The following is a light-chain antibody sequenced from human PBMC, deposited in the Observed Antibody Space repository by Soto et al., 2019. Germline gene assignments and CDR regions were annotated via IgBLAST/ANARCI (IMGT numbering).Light chain of an antibody. V-gene: IGKV4-1*01. CDR2: WAS. Sequence: DIVMTQSPDSLAVSLGERATINCKSSQSVLYSSNNKNYLAWYRQKPGQPPKLLIYWASIRESGVPDRISGSGSGTDFTLTSSSLQAEDVAVYYCQQYYSTPPYTFGQGTKLEIK. J-gene: IGKJ2*01. CDR1: QSVLYSSNNKNY. CDR3: QQYYSTPPYT.